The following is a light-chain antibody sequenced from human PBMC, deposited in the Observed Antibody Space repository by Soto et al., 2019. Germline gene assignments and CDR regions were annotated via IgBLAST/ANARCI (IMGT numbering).Light chain of an antibody. J-gene: IGLJ1*01. Sequence: QSVLTQPASVSGSPGQSINISCTGTSSDVGGYNYFSWYQHHPGKAPKLIIYDVSNRPSGVSNPFSGSKSGNTASLTISGLQPEDEADYYCSSYTTSNTRQIVFGTGTKVTVL. CDR1: SSDVGGYNY. CDR3: SSYTTSNTRQIV. CDR2: DVS. V-gene: IGLV2-14*03.